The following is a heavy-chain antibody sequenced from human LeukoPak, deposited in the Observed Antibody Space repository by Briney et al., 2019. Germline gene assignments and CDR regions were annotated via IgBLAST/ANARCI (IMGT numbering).Heavy chain of an antibody. CDR3: EDRIRDSSSSAYFDY. CDR1: GFTFSYYG. CDR2: ISDSAGST. V-gene: IGHV3-23*01. J-gene: IGHJ4*02. D-gene: IGHD6-6*01. Sequence: PGGSLILSCAASGFTFSYYGMNWVRQAPGKGLEWVSSISDSAGSTFYADSVKGRFTISRDNSKNTLYLQMNSLRAGDTAIYHAEDRIRDSSSSAYFDYWGQGPLVTVSS.